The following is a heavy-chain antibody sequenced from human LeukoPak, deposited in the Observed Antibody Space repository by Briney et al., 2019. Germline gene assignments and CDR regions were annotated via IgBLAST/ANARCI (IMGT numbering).Heavy chain of an antibody. J-gene: IGHJ4*02. CDR1: GFTFSSYW. V-gene: IGHV3-74*01. Sequence: PGGSLRLSCAAPGFTFSSYWMHWVRQAPGKGLGWVSRINSDGSTTNYADSVKGRFTISRDNAKNTLYLQMNSLRAEDTAVYYCSSQIWLGELFAHDWGQGTLVTVSS. CDR2: INSDGSTT. D-gene: IGHD3-10*01. CDR3: SSQIWLGELFAHD.